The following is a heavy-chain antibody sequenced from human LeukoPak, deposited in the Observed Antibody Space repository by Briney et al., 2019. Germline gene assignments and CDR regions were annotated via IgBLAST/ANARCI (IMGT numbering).Heavy chain of an antibody. CDR3: ARGKYSSSWDPSSDY. Sequence: GGSLRLSCAASGFTFSSYSMNWVRQAPGKGLEWVSSISSSSSYIYYADSVKGRFTISRDNAKNSLYLQMNSLGAEDTAVYYCARGKYSSSWDPSSDYWGQGTLVTVSS. CDR1: GFTFSSYS. J-gene: IGHJ4*02. V-gene: IGHV3-21*01. CDR2: ISSSSSYI. D-gene: IGHD6-13*01.